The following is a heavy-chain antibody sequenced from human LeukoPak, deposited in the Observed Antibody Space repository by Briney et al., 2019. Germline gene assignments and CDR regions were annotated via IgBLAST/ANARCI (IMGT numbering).Heavy chain of an antibody. CDR2: IYYSGST. D-gene: IGHD1-7*01. V-gene: IGHV4-59*01. CDR1: GGSISDYY. CDR3: ARSITAGNYGAPVAY. J-gene: IGHJ4*02. Sequence: SETLSLTCTVSGGSISDYYWSWIRQPPGKELECIGYIYYSGSTNYNPSLKSRVTISVDTSKNQFSLKLSSVTAADTAVYYCARSITAGNYGAPVAYWGQGTLVTVSS.